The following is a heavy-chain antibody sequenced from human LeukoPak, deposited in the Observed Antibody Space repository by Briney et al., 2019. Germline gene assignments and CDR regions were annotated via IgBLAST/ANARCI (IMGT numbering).Heavy chain of an antibody. CDR1: GGSISSYY. CDR2: IYYSGST. V-gene: IGHV4-59*01. Sequence: SETLSLTCTVSGGSISSYYWSWIRQPPGKGLEWIGYIYYSGSTNYNPSLKSRVTISVDTSKNQFSLKLSSVTAADTAVYYCARDRDYPYNWFDPWGQGTLVTVSS. D-gene: IGHD4-17*01. J-gene: IGHJ5*02. CDR3: ARDRDYPYNWFDP.